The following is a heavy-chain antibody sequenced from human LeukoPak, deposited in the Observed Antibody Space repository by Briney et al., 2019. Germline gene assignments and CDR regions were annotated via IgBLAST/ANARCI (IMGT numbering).Heavy chain of an antibody. V-gene: IGHV1-2*02. D-gene: IGHD6-19*01. CDR1: GYTFTGYY. CDR3: ARDKYSSGWYRGVGAFDI. Sequence: ASVKVSCKASGYTFTGYYMHWVRQAPGQGLEWMGWINPNSGGTNYAQKFQGRVTMTRDTSISTAYMELSRLRSDDTAVYYCARDKYSSGWYRGVGAFDIWGQGTMVTVSS. J-gene: IGHJ3*02. CDR2: INPNSGGT.